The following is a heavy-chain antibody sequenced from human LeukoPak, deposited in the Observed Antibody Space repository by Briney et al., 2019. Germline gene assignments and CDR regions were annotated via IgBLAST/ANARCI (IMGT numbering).Heavy chain of an antibody. CDR1: GFTFSSYA. Sequence: GGSLRLSRAASGFTFSSYAMSWVRQAPGKGLEWVSAISGSGGSTYYADSVKGRFTISRDNSKNTLYLQMNSLRAEDTAVYYCAKLGIAVAGTGYNWFDPWGQGTLVTVSS. D-gene: IGHD6-19*01. J-gene: IGHJ5*02. CDR3: AKLGIAVAGTGYNWFDP. CDR2: ISGSGGST. V-gene: IGHV3-23*01.